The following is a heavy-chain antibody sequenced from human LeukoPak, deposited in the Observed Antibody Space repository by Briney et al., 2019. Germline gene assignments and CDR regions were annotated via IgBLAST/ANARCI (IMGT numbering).Heavy chain of an antibody. Sequence: GGSLRLSCAASGFTFSSYAMSWVRQAPGKGLEWVSDISGSGGSTYYADSVKGRFTISRDNSKNTLYLQINSLRAEDTAVYYCAKSGYSSGWSWFDPWGQGTLVTVSS. CDR1: GFTFSSYA. V-gene: IGHV3-23*01. CDR3: AKSGYSSGWSWFDP. D-gene: IGHD6-19*01. J-gene: IGHJ5*02. CDR2: ISGSGGST.